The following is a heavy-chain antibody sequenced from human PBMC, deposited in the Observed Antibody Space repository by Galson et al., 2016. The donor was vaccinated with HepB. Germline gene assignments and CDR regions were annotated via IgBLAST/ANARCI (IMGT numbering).Heavy chain of an antibody. CDR3: STGGGYNWFDP. CDR1: GYTFTSYA. Sequence: SVKVSCKASGYTFTSYAIHWVRQAPGQRLEWMGWTNNANGNTEYSQSFQGRVTFTRDTSASTAYMELSSLRSEDTAVYYCSTGGGYNWFDPWGQGTLVTVSS. J-gene: IGHJ5*02. CDR2: TNNANGNT. V-gene: IGHV1-3*04. D-gene: IGHD6-25*01.